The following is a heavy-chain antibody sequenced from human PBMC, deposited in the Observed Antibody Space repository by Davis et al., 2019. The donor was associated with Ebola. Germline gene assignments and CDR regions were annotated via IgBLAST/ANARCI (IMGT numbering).Heavy chain of an antibody. CDR1: GFTFSSYG. CDR2: IRFDGTDK. J-gene: IGHJ4*02. Sequence: GESLKISCAASGFTFSSYGMHWVRQAPGKGLEWVAFIRFDGTDKYYADSVKGRFTISRDNSKNTLYLQMNSLRDEDTAVYYCARDGEIITMIVVVINFFDYWGQGTLVTVSS. V-gene: IGHV3-30*02. CDR3: ARDGEIITMIVVVINFFDY. D-gene: IGHD3-22*01.